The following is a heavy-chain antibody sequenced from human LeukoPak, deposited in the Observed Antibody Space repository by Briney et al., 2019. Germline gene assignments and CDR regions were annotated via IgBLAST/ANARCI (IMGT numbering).Heavy chain of an antibody. J-gene: IGHJ4*02. D-gene: IGHD1-14*01. V-gene: IGHV1-2*02. Sequence: GASVEVSCKRSGYTFTGYYMHWMRQAPGQGLEWVGWINLNSGDTNYAQKFQGRVTITRDTSISTAYMELRRLRSDDTAVYYCASWAGGNAPVASFDYWGQRTLVTVSS. CDR2: INLNSGDT. CDR1: GYTFTGYY. CDR3: ASWAGGNAPVASFDY.